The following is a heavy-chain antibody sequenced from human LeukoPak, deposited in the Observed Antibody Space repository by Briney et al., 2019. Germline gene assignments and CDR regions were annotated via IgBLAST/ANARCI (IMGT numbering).Heavy chain of an antibody. CDR1: GFTVSNNY. CDR2: LSSGGST. D-gene: IGHD2-2*01. Sequence: PGGSLRLSCAASGFTVSNNYMSWVRQAQGKGLEWVSVLSSGGSTYYADSVKGRFTISSDNSKNTLYLQINSLRAEDTAVYYCARHRGYCSSTSCNPYYFDNWAREPWSPSPQ. V-gene: IGHV3-66*04. J-gene: IGHJ4*02. CDR3: ARHRGYCSSTSCNPYYFDN.